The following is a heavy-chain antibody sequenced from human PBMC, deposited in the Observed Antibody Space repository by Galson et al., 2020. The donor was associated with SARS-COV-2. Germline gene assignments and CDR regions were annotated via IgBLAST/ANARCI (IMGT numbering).Heavy chain of an antibody. CDR2: ISHSGGT. V-gene: IGHV4-30-2*01. CDR3: ARLHYGEYAPEAFDI. Sequence: SETLYLTCAVSGTSIRSGSYYWNWIRQPPGKGLEWIGYISHSGGTYYNPSLKSRVTISGDRSKNQFSLRLSSVTAADTAVYYCARLHYGEYAPEAFDIWGPGTRVTVAS. J-gene: IGHJ3*02. D-gene: IGHD4-17*01. CDR1: GTSIRSGSYY.